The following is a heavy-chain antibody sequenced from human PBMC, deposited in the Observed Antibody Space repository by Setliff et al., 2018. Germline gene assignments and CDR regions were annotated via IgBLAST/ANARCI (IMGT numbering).Heavy chain of an antibody. J-gene: IGHJ4*02. Sequence: PGESLKISCKASGYIFTNYWIGWVRQMPGKGLEWMGVIYPGDSDTRYSPSFQGQVTISADKSINTAYLQWSSLKTEDTAIYYCTTVLRYGDFLVDYWGQGTLVTVSS. D-gene: IGHD4-17*01. CDR3: TTVLRYGDFLVDY. CDR1: GYIFTNYW. V-gene: IGHV5-51*01. CDR2: IYPGDSDT.